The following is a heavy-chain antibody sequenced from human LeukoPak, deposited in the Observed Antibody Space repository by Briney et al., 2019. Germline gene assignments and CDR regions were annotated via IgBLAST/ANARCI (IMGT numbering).Heavy chain of an antibody. CDR2: ISAYNGDT. CDR3: ARLGTDY. CDR1: GYTFSGYG. D-gene: IGHD3-16*01. J-gene: IGHJ4*02. Sequence: SVKVSCKASGYTFSGYGLSWVRHAPGQGLEGMSWISAYNGDTMYAQKLQGRLTMTTDTSTSTAYMELRTLRSDDTAVYFCARLGTDYWGQGTLVVVSS. V-gene: IGHV1-18*01.